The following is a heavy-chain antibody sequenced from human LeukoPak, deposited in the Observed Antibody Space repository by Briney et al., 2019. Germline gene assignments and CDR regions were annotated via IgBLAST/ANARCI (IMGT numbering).Heavy chain of an antibody. J-gene: IGHJ5*02. CDR2: ISSSSSYI. V-gene: IGHV3-21*01. CDR1: GFTFSSYS. CDR3: ARDPHDYIGP. D-gene: IGHD4-11*01. Sequence: GGSLRLSCAASGFTFSSYSMNWVRQAPGKGLEWVSSISSSSSYIYYADSVKGRFTISRNNAKNSLYLQMNSLRAEDTAVYYCARDPHDYIGPWGQGTLVTVSS.